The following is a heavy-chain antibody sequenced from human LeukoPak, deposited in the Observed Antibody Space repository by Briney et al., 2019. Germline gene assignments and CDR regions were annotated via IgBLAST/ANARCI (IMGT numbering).Heavy chain of an antibody. D-gene: IGHD2-15*01. CDR1: GGSFSGYY. J-gene: IGHJ3*02. Sequence: NPSETLSLTCAVYGGSFSGYYWSWIRQPPGKGLEWIGEINHSGSTNYNPSLKSRVTISVDTSKNQFSLKLSSVTAADTAVYYCARELGYCSGGSCYSLVPDAFDIWGQGTMVTVSS. CDR2: INHSGST. CDR3: ARELGYCSGGSCYSLVPDAFDI. V-gene: IGHV4-34*01.